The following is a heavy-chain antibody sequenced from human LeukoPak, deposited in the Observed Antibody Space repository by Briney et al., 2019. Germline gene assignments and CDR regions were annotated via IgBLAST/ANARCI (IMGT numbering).Heavy chain of an antibody. CDR1: GGSISPYY. J-gene: IGHJ4*02. CDR3: ARSTWLLDK. CDR2: IYYSGST. Sequence: SETLSLTCTVSGGSISPYYSSWIRQPPGKGLEWIGYIYYSGSTNYNPSLKSRVTISLDTSKNQFSLKLSSVTAADTAVYYCARSTWLLDKWGQGTLVTVSS. V-gene: IGHV4-59*01. D-gene: IGHD3-22*01.